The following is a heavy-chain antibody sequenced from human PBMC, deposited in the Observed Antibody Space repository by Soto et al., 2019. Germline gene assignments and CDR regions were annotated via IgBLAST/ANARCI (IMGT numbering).Heavy chain of an antibody. D-gene: IGHD6-13*01. CDR1: GGTFSSYA. CDR2: IIPIFGTA. Sequence: QMQLVQSGAEVKKPGSSVKVSCKSSGGTFSSYAISWVRQAPRQGLEWMGGIIPIFGTANYAQKFQGRVTITADESTSTAYMELSSLRSEDTALYYCASFGGYSRDNCFDPWGQGTLVTVSS. CDR3: ASFGGYSRDNCFDP. J-gene: IGHJ5*02. V-gene: IGHV1-69*01.